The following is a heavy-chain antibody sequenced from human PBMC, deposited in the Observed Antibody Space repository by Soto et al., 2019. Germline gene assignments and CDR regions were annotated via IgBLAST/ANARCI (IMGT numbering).Heavy chain of an antibody. D-gene: IGHD3-10*01. V-gene: IGHV1-2*02. Sequence: HVQLVQSGTEVKKPGASVRVSCMVSGYPXTTYYIHWVRQAPGQGLEWMGWIDPRSGGTVYEQKFQGRVTMTRDTSISTVYMDLSGLTSDDTALYYCATDDYGIFPYWGQGSLVTVSS. CDR1: GYPXTTYY. J-gene: IGHJ4*02. CDR2: IDPRSGGT. CDR3: ATDDYGIFPY.